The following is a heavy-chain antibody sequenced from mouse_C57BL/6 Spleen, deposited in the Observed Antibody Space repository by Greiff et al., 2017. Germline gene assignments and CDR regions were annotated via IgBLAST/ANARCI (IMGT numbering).Heavy chain of an antibody. J-gene: IGHJ3*01. CDR1: GYTFTSYW. Sequence: QVQLQQPGAELVMPGASVKLSCKASGYTFTSYWMHWVKQRPGQGLEWIGEIDPSDSYTNYKQKFKGKSTFTVDKSSSTAYMQLSSLTSEDSAVYYCARGYDYEGFAYWGQGTLVTVSA. CDR2: IDPSDSYT. V-gene: IGHV1-69*01. D-gene: IGHD2-4*01. CDR3: ARGYDYEGFAY.